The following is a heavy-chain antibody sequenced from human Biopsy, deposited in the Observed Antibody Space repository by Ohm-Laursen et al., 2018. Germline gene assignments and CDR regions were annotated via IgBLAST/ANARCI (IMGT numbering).Heavy chain of an antibody. CDR2: INPNSGGT. J-gene: IGHJ4*02. D-gene: IGHD1-26*01. CDR3: ATITRGATRFPFDY. Sequence: ASVKVSCKASGYTLTGYYMHWVRQAPGQGLEWMGWINPNSGGTNYAQKFQGRVTMTRDTSISTAYMELSRLRSDDTAVYYCATITRGATRFPFDYWGQGTLVTVSS. CDR1: GYTLTGYY. V-gene: IGHV1-2*02.